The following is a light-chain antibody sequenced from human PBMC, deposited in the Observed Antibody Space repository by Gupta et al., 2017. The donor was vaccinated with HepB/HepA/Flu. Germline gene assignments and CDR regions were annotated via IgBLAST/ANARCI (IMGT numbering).Light chain of an antibody. V-gene: IGLV2-23*02. J-gene: IGLJ3*02. CDR2: EVS. CDR1: SSDVGSYNL. CDR3: CSYVGSSTWV. Sequence: QSALTQPASVSGSPGQSITISCTGTSSDVGSYNLVSWYQQHPGKAPKLMIYEVSKRPSGVSDRFSGSKSDNTASLTISGLQAEDEADYYCCSYVGSSTWVFGGGTKVTVL.